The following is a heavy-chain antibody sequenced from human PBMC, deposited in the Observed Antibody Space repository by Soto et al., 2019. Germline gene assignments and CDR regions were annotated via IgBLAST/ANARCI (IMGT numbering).Heavy chain of an antibody. D-gene: IGHD5-18*01. V-gene: IGHV4-30-4*01. J-gene: IGHJ5*02. Sequence: QVQLQESGPGLVKPSQTLSLTCTVSGGSISSGDYYWSWIRQPPGKGLEWIGYIYYSGSTYYNPSLKSRVTISVDTSKNQVSLKLSSVTAADTAVYYCARGGTAMVRGGWFDPWGQGTLVTVSS. CDR2: IYYSGST. CDR3: ARGGTAMVRGGWFDP. CDR1: GGSISSGDYY.